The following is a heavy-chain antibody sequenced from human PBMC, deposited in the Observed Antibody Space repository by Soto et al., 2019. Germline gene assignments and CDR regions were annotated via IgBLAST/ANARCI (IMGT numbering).Heavy chain of an antibody. D-gene: IGHD2-8*01. CDR1: GVNFIIHA. CDR2: VSPNGKNQ. J-gene: IGHJ4*02. V-gene: IGHV3-30*04. CDR3: ASGADFYYAISRY. Sequence: WGSLRLSCAAPGVNFIIHALHWGRQAPGKGLGWVAVVSPNGKNQYYADSVKGRFTISSVAITSTLFLQMTSLTPEDMSVYYCASGADFYYAISRYWGQASLLTFSS.